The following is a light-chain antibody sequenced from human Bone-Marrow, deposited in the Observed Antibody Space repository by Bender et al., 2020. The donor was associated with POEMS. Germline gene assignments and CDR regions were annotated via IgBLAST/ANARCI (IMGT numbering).Light chain of an antibody. CDR1: SSDVGGYNY. Sequence: QSVLTQPPSASGSPGQSVTISCTGTSSDVGGYNYVSWYQQHPGKAPKLMIYEVSKRPSGVSNRFSGSKSGNTASLTISGLQVEDEADYYCCSYSYSGTFFYVFGTGTKVTVL. CDR3: CSYSYSGTFFYV. CDR2: EVS. V-gene: IGLV2-23*02. J-gene: IGLJ1*01.